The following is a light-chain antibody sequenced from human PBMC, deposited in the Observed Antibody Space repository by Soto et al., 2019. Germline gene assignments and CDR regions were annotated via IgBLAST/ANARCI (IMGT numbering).Light chain of an antibody. CDR3: SSYAGSNNVV. CDR2: EVS. Sequence: QSALTQPTSASGSPGQSVTISCTGTSSDVGGYNYVSWYQQHPGKAPKLMIYEVSKRPSGVPDRFSGSKSGNTASLTVSGLQAEDEAHYYCSSYAGSNNVVFGGGTKLTVL. J-gene: IGLJ2*01. V-gene: IGLV2-8*01. CDR1: SSDVGGYNY.